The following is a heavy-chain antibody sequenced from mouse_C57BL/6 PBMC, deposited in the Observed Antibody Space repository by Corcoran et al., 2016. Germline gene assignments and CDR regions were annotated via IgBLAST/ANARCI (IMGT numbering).Heavy chain of an antibody. Sequence: DVQLQESGPGLVKPSQSLSLTCSVTGYSITSGYYWNWIRQFPGNKLEWMGYISYDGSNNYNPSLKNRIPITRDTSKNQFFLKVNSVTTEDTATYYCARGAFYGSRYFDYWGQGTTLTVSS. CDR1: GYSITSGYY. CDR2: ISYDGSN. J-gene: IGHJ2*01. CDR3: ARGAFYGSRYFDY. D-gene: IGHD1-1*01. V-gene: IGHV3-6*01.